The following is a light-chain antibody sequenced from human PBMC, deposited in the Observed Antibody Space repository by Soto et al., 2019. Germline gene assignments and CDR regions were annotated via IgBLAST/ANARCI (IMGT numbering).Light chain of an antibody. CDR1: SSDVGSYNF. J-gene: IGLJ3*02. CDR2: EVS. CDR3: CSYASVSPGV. Sequence: QSALTQPASVSGSPGQSITVSCTGTSSDVGSYNFVSWYQQHPGKAPKLMMYEVSKRPSGVSNRFSGSKSANTASLTISGLQAEAEDDYDCCSYASVSPGVLGGGTKVTVL. V-gene: IGLV2-23*02.